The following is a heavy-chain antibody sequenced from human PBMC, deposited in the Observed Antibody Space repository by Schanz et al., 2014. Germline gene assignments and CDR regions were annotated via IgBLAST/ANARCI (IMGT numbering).Heavy chain of an antibody. CDR3: ARVHHYDPSGWGYFDY. V-gene: IGHV3-66*01. Sequence: EVQLVESGGGFVQPGGSLGLSCAVSGFTVSSNHMSWVRQAPGKGLEWVSVIYSGIGAYYADSVKDRFTVSRDNSKNTVYLQMNRLRAEDTAVYYCARVHHYDPSGWGYFDYWGQGTQVTVSS. CDR2: IYSGIGA. D-gene: IGHD3-22*01. CDR1: GFTVSSNH. J-gene: IGHJ4*02.